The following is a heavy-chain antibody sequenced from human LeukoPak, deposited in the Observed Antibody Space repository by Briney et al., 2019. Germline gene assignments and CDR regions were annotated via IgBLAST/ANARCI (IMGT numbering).Heavy chain of an antibody. D-gene: IGHD4-23*01. V-gene: IGHV3-33*01. Sequence: GGSLRLSCAASGFTFSSYGMHWVRQAPGKGLEWVAVILSDGSKEFYTDSVKGRFTISRDNSKNTVHLQMNSLRADDTAVYYCARDYGGAAHTYHFDYWGQGALVTVSS. CDR2: ILSDGSKE. CDR3: ARDYGGAAHTYHFDY. CDR1: GFTFSSYG. J-gene: IGHJ4*02.